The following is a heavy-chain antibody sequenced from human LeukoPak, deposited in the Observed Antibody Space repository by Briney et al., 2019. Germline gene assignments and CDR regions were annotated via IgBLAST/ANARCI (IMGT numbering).Heavy chain of an antibody. CDR1: GGSISSSNW. CDR3: ARVRFLEWLFAYMDV. D-gene: IGHD3-3*01. J-gene: IGHJ6*03. V-gene: IGHV4-4*02. CDR2: IYHSGST. Sequence: SETLSLTCAVPGGSISSSNWWSWVRQPPGKGLEWIGEIYHSGSTNYNPSLKSRVTISVDKSKNQFSLKLSSVTAADTAVYYCARVRFLEWLFAYMDVWGKGTTVTVSS.